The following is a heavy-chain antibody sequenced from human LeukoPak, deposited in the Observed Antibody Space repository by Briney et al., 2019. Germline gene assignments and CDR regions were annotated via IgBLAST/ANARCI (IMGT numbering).Heavy chain of an antibody. Sequence: SETLSLTCTVSGGSISSSNYYWIWIRQPPGEGLEWIGSVYYSGSTYYNPSLKSRVTISVDTSKNQFSLKLSSVTAADTAVYYCARRVIGESRWFDPWGQGTLVTVSS. V-gene: IGHV4-39*01. CDR2: VYYSGST. CDR3: ARRVIGESRWFDP. CDR1: GGSISSSNYY. J-gene: IGHJ5*02.